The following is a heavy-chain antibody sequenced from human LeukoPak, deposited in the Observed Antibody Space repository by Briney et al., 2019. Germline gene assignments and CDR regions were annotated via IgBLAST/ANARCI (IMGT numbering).Heavy chain of an antibody. CDR2: ISGGGGSA. CDR1: GFTFTSYS. D-gene: IGHD1-26*01. V-gene: IGHV3-23*01. Sequence: GGSLRLSCAASGFTFTSYSMNWVRQAPGKGLEWVSTISGGGGSAYYADSVKGRFTISRDNSKNTLYLQVNSLRAEDTAVYYCAKGGKWDVTPFDYWGQGTLVTVSS. CDR3: AKGGKWDVTPFDY. J-gene: IGHJ4*02.